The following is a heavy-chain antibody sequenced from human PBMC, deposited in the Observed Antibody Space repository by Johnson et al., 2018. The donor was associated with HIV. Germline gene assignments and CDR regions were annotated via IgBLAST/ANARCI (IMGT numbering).Heavy chain of an antibody. V-gene: IGHV3-30*02. CDR3: AKVRDRPNPHQAFDI. CDR1: GFTFTSYG. Sequence: QVQLVESGGGVVQPGRSLRLSCAASGFTFTSYGMHWVRQAPGKGLEWVAFIRYDGSNNYYADSVKGRFTISRDNSKNTLYLQMTSLRAEDTAVYSCAKVRDRPNPHQAFDICGQGTMVTVSS. CDR2: IRYDGSNN. J-gene: IGHJ3*02. D-gene: IGHD2-2*01.